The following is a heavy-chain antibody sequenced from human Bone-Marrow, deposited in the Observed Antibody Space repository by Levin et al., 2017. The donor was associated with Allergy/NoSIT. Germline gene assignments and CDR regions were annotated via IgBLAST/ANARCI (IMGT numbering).Heavy chain of an antibody. Sequence: GESLKISCKTSGYTFTAYYMHWVRQAPGQGLEWMGRINPDTGATHYAQKFQGRVSMTRAASISTAYMELSRLRSDDTALYYCATAATDAIAAVGTYDYWGRGTLVTVSS. V-gene: IGHV1-2*06. CDR2: INPDTGAT. CDR1: GYTFTAYY. D-gene: IGHD6-13*01. J-gene: IGHJ4*02. CDR3: ATAATDAIAAVGTYDY.